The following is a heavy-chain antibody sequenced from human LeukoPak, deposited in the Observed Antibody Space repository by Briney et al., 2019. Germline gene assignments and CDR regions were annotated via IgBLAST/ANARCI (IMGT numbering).Heavy chain of an antibody. Sequence: GGSLRLSCAASGFTFDDYAMHWVRQAPGKGLEWVSGISWNSVSIGYADSVKGRFTISRDNAKNSLYLQMNSLRAEDTALYYCAKDIAAAGTTGMDVWGQGTTVTVSS. V-gene: IGHV3-9*01. CDR3: AKDIAAAGTTGMDV. CDR1: GFTFDDYA. D-gene: IGHD6-13*01. J-gene: IGHJ6*02. CDR2: ISWNSVSI.